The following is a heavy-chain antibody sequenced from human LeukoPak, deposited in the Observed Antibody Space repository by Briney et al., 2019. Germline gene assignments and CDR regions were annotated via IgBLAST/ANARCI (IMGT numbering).Heavy chain of an antibody. J-gene: IGHJ4*02. D-gene: IGHD5-18*01. Sequence: GGSLRLSCAASGFTFSSYAMSWVRQAPGKGLEWVSDISGSGGSTYYADSVKGRFTISRDNSKNTLYLQMNSLRAEDTAVYYCAKRIQSAMATGYWGQGTLVTVPS. V-gene: IGHV3-23*01. CDR2: ISGSGGST. CDR1: GFTFSSYA. CDR3: AKRIQSAMATGY.